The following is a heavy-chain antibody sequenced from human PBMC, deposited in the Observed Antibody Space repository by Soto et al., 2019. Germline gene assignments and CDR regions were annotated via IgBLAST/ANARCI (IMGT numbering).Heavy chain of an antibody. CDR1: GFTFSSYW. J-gene: IGHJ4*02. CDR2: INSDGSST. CDR3: ATAVPFDY. Sequence: GGSLRLSCAASGFTFSSYWMHWVRQAPGKGQVWVSRINSDGSSTSYADSVKGRFTISRDNAKNTLYLQMNSLRAEDTAVYYCATAVPFDYWGQGTLVTVSS. V-gene: IGHV3-74*01. D-gene: IGHD2-2*01.